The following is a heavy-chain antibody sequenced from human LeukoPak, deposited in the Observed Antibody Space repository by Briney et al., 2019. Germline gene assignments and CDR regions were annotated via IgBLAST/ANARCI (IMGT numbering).Heavy chain of an antibody. D-gene: IGHD3-22*01. J-gene: IGHJ4*02. V-gene: IGHV3-11*04. CDR2: ISSSGSTI. Sequence: GGSLRLSCAASGFTFSDYYMSWIRQAPGKGLEWVSYISSSGSTIYCADSVKGRFTISRDNAKNSLYLQMNSLRAEDTAVYYCARDHRYYDSSGYYSDYWGQGTLVTVSS. CDR1: GFTFSDYY. CDR3: ARDHRYYDSSGYYSDY.